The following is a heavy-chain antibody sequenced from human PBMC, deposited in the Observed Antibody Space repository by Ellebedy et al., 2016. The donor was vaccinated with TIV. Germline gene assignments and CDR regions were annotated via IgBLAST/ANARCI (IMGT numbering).Heavy chain of an antibody. Sequence: ASVKVSXXASGYTFTSYDINWVRQATGQGLEWMGWMNPNSGNTGYAQKFQGRVTMTRNTSISTAYMELSSLRSEDTAVYYCARGVRSSGYYDSSGYYKSGYYYMDVWGKGTTVTVSS. D-gene: IGHD3-22*01. CDR3: ARGVRSSGYYDSSGYYKSGYYYMDV. V-gene: IGHV1-8*01. CDR1: GYTFTSYD. J-gene: IGHJ6*03. CDR2: MNPNSGNT.